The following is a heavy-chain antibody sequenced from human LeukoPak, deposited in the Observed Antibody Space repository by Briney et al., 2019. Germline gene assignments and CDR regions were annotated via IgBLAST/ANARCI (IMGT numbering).Heavy chain of an antibody. J-gene: IGHJ4*02. Sequence: GGSLRLSCSASGFTFSSYWMTWVRQAPGKGPQWVANIKEDGSQKYYVDSVRGRFTISRDNAKNSLFLQMNSLRAEDTAVYYCARRGGSSSRRSPVDYWGQGTLVNVSS. CDR1: GFTFSSYW. CDR2: IKEDGSQK. D-gene: IGHD6-6*01. V-gene: IGHV3-7*01. CDR3: ARRGGSSSRRSPVDY.